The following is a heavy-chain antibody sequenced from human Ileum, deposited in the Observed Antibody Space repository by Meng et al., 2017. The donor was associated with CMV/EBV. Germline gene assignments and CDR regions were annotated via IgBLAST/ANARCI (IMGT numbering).Heavy chain of an antibody. CDR3: AKPHGSSGWYYFDY. V-gene: IGHV3-30*02. Sequence: GESLKISCAASGLTFSAYGMHWVRQAPGKGLEWVEFIRYDGRDKYYADSVKGRFTISRDNSKNTLYLQMNSLRAEDTAVYYCAKPHGSSGWYYFDYWGQGTLVTVSS. D-gene: IGHD6-19*01. CDR1: GLTFSAYG. CDR2: IRYDGRDK. J-gene: IGHJ4*02.